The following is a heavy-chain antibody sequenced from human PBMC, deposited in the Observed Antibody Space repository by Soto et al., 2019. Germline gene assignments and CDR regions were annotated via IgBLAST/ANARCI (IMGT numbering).Heavy chain of an antibody. CDR1: GYTFTSYD. D-gene: IGHD1-26*01. Sequence: QVQLVQSGAEVKKPGASVKVSCKASGYTFTSYDINWVRQATGQGLEWMGWMNPNSGNTGYAQKSQGGVPMTRNTPISTAYMGLSSLRSEDTAVYYWAGEKGGGSYLDYWGQGTLVTVSS. V-gene: IGHV1-8*01. CDR3: AGEKGGGSYLDY. J-gene: IGHJ4*02. CDR2: MNPNSGNT.